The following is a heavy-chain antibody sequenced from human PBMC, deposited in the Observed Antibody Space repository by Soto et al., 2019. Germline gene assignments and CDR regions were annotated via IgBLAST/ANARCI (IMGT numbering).Heavy chain of an antibody. V-gene: IGHV3-30-3*01. Sequence: QVQLVESVGGVVQPGRSLRVSCAASGITISNYFMYWVRQAPGKGLEWVAAISYDGSNKHYSDSVKGRFTISRYNSKNTLFLQMNSLRDEDTAVYYCVAGDPYYAMGVWGQGTTVAVSS. CDR2: ISYDGSNK. J-gene: IGHJ6*02. CDR3: VAGDPYYAMGV. CDR1: GITISNYF.